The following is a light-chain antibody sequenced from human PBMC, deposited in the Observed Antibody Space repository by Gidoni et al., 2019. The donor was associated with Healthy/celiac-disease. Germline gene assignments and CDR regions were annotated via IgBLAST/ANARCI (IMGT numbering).Light chain of an antibody. J-gene: IGKJ4*01. CDR2: AAY. Sequence: DIQMTQSPSSLSASVGDRVTITCRASQSISSYLNWYQQKPGKAPKLLIYAAYSLQSGVPSRFSGSGSGTDCTLTISSLQPEDFATYYCQQSYSTLPTFGGGTKVEIK. V-gene: IGKV1-39*01. CDR1: QSISSY. CDR3: QQSYSTLPT.